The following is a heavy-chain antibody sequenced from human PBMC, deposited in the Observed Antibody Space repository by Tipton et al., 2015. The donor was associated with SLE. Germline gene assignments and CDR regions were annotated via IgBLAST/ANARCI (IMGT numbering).Heavy chain of an antibody. CDR1: GGSISDYY. D-gene: IGHD3-16*01. Sequence: TLSLTCTVSGGSISDYYWSWIRQPPGKGLEWIGYIYYSGNTNYNPSLKSRVTISVDTSTNQFSLKLSSVTAADTAVYYCARDPRLNWDYGTYFDYWGQGTLVTVSS. J-gene: IGHJ4*02. V-gene: IGHV4-59*01. CDR2: IYYSGNT. CDR3: ARDPRLNWDYGTYFDY.